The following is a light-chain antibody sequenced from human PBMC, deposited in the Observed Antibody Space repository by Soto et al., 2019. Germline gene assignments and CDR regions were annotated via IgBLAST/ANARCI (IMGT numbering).Light chain of an antibody. V-gene: IGKV3-15*01. CDR2: DVS. CDR3: QQYNNWPFS. J-gene: IGKJ5*01. CDR1: QGVTTN. Sequence: EIVMTQSPATLSVSPGERATLSCRAGQGVTTNFAWYQQKYGQSPRLLIYDVSTRATGVPARFSGTGYETDFNLTISGLQPDDSAVYFCQQYNNWPFSFGQGTRLEIK.